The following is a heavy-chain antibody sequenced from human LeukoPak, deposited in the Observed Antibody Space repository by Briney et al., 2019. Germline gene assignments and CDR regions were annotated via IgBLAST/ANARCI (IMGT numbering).Heavy chain of an antibody. D-gene: IGHD3-10*01. V-gene: IGHV3-53*01. Sequence: RSGGSLRLSCAASGFTFSSYEMNWVRQAPGKGLEWVSVIYSGGSTYYADSVKGRFTISRDNSKNTLYLQMNSLRAEDTAVYYCAAGSYRVPNWFDPWGQGTLVTVSS. CDR3: AAGSYRVPNWFDP. J-gene: IGHJ5*02. CDR1: GFTFSSYE. CDR2: IYSGGST.